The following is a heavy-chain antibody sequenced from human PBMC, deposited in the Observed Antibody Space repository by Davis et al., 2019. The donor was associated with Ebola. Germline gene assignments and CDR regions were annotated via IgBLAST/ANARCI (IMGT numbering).Heavy chain of an antibody. CDR3: TRDRGWLALDY. CDR1: GSTFSTSW. V-gene: IGHV3-7*01. CDR2: IKPDGTAT. D-gene: IGHD6-19*01. Sequence: GESLKICCVAAGSTFSTSWMKWVREAPGRGLEWLADIKPDGTATYYVDSVKGRFTISRDNRKNLVFLQLNSLRVEDTAVYYCTRDRGWLALDYWGQGILVTVSS. J-gene: IGHJ4*02.